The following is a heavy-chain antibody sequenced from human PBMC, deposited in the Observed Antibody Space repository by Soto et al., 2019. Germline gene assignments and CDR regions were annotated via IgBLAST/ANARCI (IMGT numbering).Heavy chain of an antibody. CDR1: GGTFSSYA. Sequence: GASVKVSCKASGGTFSSYAISWVRQAPGQGLEWMGGIIPIFGTANYAQKFQGRVTITADESTSTAYMELSSLRSEDTAVYYCARDALLDYYYYGMDVWGQGTTGTVSS. D-gene: IGHD1-1*01. V-gene: IGHV1-69*13. CDR3: ARDALLDYYYYGMDV. CDR2: IIPIFGTA. J-gene: IGHJ6*02.